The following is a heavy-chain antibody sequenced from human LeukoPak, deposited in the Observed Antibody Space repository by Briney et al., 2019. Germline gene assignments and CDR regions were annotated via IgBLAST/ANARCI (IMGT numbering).Heavy chain of an antibody. V-gene: IGHV4-59*01. D-gene: IGHD3-3*01. CDR1: GSSISSYY. CDR3: ARGATIFGYMDV. CDR2: IYYSGST. Sequence: PSETLSLTCTVSGSSISSYYWSWIRQPPGKGLEWIGYIYYSGSTNYNPSLKSRVTISVDTSKNQLSLKLSSVTAADTAVYYCARGATIFGYMDVWGKGTTVTVSS. J-gene: IGHJ6*03.